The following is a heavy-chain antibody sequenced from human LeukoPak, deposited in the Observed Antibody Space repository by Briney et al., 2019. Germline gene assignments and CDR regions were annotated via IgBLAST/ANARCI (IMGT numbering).Heavy chain of an antibody. Sequence: PGGSLRHSCAAPGITFNAIHLVRQAPGKRLEGVALTWYDGRNKYYADSVKGRFTISIDNSKNMVYLHMNSLRADDTAVYYCARELFGSGSCPDNWGQGTLVIVSS. J-gene: IGHJ4*02. D-gene: IGHD3-10*01. CDR3: ARELFGSGSCPDN. V-gene: IGHV3-33*01. CDR2: TWYDGRNK. CDR1: GITFNA.